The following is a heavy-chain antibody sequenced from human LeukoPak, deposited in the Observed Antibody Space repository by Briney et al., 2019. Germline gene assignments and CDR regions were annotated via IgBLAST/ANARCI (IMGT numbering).Heavy chain of an antibody. CDR2: ISSSSSYI. D-gene: IGHD7-27*01. CDR3: ARDSHLLGIGNPIDY. Sequence: PGGSLRLSCAASGFTFSSYSMNWVRQAPGKGLEWVSSISSSSSYIYYADSVKGRFTISRDNAKNTLYLQMNSLRAEDTAVYYCARDSHLLGIGNPIDYWGQGTLVPVSS. CDR1: GFTFSSYS. J-gene: IGHJ4*02. V-gene: IGHV3-21*01.